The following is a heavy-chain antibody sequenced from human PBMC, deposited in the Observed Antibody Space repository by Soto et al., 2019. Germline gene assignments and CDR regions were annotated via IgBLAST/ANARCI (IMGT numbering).Heavy chain of an antibody. D-gene: IGHD3-10*01. CDR1: GGSISSYY. CDR2: IYYSGST. CDR3: ARSYYYGSGSYYYY. J-gene: IGHJ4*02. V-gene: IGHV4-59*01. Sequence: PSETLSLTCTVSGGSISSYYWSWIRQPPGKGLEWIGYIYYSGSTNYNPSLKSRVTISVDTSKNQFSLKLSSVTAADTAVYYCARSYYYGSGSYYYYWGQGTLVTVDS.